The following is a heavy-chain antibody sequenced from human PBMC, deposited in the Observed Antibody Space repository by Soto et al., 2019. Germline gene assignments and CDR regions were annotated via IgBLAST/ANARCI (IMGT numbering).Heavy chain of an antibody. Sequence: GASVEVSCKASGGTFSSYAISWVRQAPGQGLEWMGWISPNIGTANYAQKFQGRVTMTTETSTSTAYMELRSLRSDDTAVYDCARLVPGDSHMDVWGKGTTVPGSS. CDR2: ISPNIGTA. D-gene: IGHD4-17*01. CDR3: ARLVPGDSHMDV. CDR1: GGTFSSYA. J-gene: IGHJ6*03. V-gene: IGHV1-69*05.